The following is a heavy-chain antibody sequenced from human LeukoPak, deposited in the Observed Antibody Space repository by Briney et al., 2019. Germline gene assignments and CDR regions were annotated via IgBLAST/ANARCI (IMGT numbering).Heavy chain of an antibody. Sequence: GGSLRLSCAASGFTFSSYWMSWVRQAPGKGLEWVANIKQDGSEKYYVDSVKGRFTISRDNAKNSLYLQMNSLRAEDTAVYYCARARRYLGYCSGGSRYGYFDYWGQGTLVTVSS. CDR3: ARARRYLGYCSGGSRYGYFDY. CDR1: GFTFSSYW. J-gene: IGHJ4*02. CDR2: IKQDGSEK. D-gene: IGHD2-15*01. V-gene: IGHV3-7*01.